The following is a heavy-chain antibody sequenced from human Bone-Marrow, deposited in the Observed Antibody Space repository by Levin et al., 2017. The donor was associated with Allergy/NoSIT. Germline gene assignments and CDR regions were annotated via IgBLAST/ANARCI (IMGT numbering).Heavy chain of an antibody. D-gene: IGHD3-22*01. CDR2: IIPIFGTT. V-gene: IGHV1-69*01. J-gene: IGHJ5*02. Sequence: KPGESLKISCKASGGTFSSYVISWVRQAPGQGLEWMGGIIPIFGTTNYAQKFQGRVTITADESTSTAYMELNSLRSEDTAVYYCAGRGIVADYESSGYYHGGWFDPWGQGTLVTVSS. CDR1: GGTFSSYV. CDR3: AGRGIVADYESSGYYHGGWFDP.